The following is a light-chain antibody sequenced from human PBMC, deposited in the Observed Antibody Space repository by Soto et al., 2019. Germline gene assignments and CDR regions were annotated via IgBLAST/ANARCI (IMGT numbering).Light chain of an antibody. J-gene: IGLJ3*02. CDR2: EVS. V-gene: IGLV2-14*01. Sequence: QSVLTQPASVSGSPGQSITIFCSGTSSDVGAYKFVSWYRHHPGKAPQVMIYEVSNRPSGVSNRFSGSKSGNTASLTISGLQPEDEGDYYCSSYTSTSTPWVFGGGNKLTVL. CDR1: SSDVGAYKF. CDR3: SSYTSTSTPWV.